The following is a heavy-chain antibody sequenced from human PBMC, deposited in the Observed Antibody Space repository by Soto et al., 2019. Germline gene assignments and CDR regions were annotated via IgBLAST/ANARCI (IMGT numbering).Heavy chain of an antibody. CDR2: INHSRST. J-gene: IGHJ6*02. Sequence: SETLSLTCAVHGGSFSGYYWSWIRQPPGNGLEGIGEINHSRSTKYNPTLKSRITISVDTSKNQFSLKLSSVTAADTAVSYCARVDIVAYGMAVWGQGTTVTVSS. CDR3: ARVDIVAYGMAV. D-gene: IGHD5-12*01. CDR1: GGSFSGYY. V-gene: IGHV4-34*01.